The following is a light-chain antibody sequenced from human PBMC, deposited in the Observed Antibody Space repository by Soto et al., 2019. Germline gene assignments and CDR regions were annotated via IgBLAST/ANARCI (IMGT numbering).Light chain of an antibody. V-gene: IGKV3-20*01. J-gene: IGKJ4*01. CDR2: GAS. CDR1: QSVSSSY. CDR3: QQYGSSPLT. Sequence: EIVLTQSPGTLSLSPGERATLSCRASQSVSSSYLAGYQQKPGQAPRLLIYGASSMATGIPDRFSGSGSGTDFTLTISRLEPEDFAVYYCQQYGSSPLTFGGGTKVDI.